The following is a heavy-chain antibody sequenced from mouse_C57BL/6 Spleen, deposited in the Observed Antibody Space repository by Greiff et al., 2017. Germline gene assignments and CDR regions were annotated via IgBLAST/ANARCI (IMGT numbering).Heavy chain of an antibody. CDR2: IDPSDSYT. Sequence: GQLQQPGAELVKPGASVKLSCKASGYTFTSYWMQWVKQRPGQGLEWIGEIDPSDSYTNYNQKFKGKATLTVDKSSSTAYMQLSSLTSEDSAVYYCSRGYLYYDYDGSMDYWGQGTSVTVSS. D-gene: IGHD2-4*01. CDR3: SRGYLYYDYDGSMDY. V-gene: IGHV1-50*01. CDR1: GYTFTSYW. J-gene: IGHJ4*01.